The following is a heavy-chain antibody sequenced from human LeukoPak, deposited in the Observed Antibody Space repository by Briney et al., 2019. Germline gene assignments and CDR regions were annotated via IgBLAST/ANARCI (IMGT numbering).Heavy chain of an antibody. CDR1: GFTFSNYW. D-gene: IGHD3-22*01. J-gene: IGHJ4*02. CDR2: INQDGRAK. CDR3: ASSHDSSGND. Sequence: GGSLRLSCAASGFTFSNYWISWVRQAPGKGLEWVDNINQDGRAKYYVDSVKGRFTISRDNAKNSVYLQMNSLRDEDTAVYYCASSHDSSGNDWGQGTLVTVSS. V-gene: IGHV3-7*01.